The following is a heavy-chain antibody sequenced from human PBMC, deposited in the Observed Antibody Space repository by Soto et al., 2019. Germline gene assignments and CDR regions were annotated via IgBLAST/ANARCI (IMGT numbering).Heavy chain of an antibody. V-gene: IGHV3-21*05. CDR3: VRSGDNYNLLDY. J-gene: IGHJ4*02. CDR1: GFTFSSYA. CDR2: SSNSGSFT. Sequence: GGSLRLSCAASGFTFSSYAMSWVRQAPGKGLEWIGYSSNSGSFTRYADSVKGRFSISRDNAKNSLYLQINSLRGDDTATYFCVRSGDNYNLLDYWGQGTPVTVSS. D-gene: IGHD1-1*01.